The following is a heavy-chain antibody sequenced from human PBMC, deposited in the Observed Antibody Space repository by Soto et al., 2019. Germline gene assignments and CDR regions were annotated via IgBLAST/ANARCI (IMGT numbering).Heavy chain of an antibody. CDR3: ARVPAWYSSSWYVWFDP. Sequence: ASVKVSCKASGYTFTSYGIIWVRQAPGQGLEWMGWISAYNGNTNYAQKLQGRVTMTTDTSTSTAYMELRSLRSDDTAVYYCARVPAWYSSSWYVWFDPWGQGTLVTVSS. CDR2: ISAYNGNT. V-gene: IGHV1-18*01. D-gene: IGHD6-13*01. J-gene: IGHJ5*02. CDR1: GYTFTSYG.